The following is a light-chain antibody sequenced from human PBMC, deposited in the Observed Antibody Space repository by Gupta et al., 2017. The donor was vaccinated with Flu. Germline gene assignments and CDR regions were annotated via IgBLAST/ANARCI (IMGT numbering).Light chain of an antibody. J-gene: IGLJ1*01. Sequence: QQHPGKAPKLMIFDVSNRPSGVSNRFSGSKSGNTASLTISGLQAEDEADYYCSSYTSISTPYVFGTGTKVTV. V-gene: IGLV2-14*01. CDR3: SSYTSISTPYV. CDR2: DVS.